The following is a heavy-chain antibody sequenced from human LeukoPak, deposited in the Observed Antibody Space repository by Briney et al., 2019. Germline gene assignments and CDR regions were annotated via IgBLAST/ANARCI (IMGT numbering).Heavy chain of an antibody. Sequence: GGSLRLSCAASGFTVSSNYMGWVRQAPGKGLEWVSVIYGGGITYYADSVKGRFTISRDNSKNTLYLQMNSLRAEDTAVYYSARAGGLHWGQGTLVTVSS. J-gene: IGHJ4*02. CDR1: GFTVSSNY. CDR2: IYGGGIT. D-gene: IGHD3-10*01. V-gene: IGHV3-53*01. CDR3: ARAGGLH.